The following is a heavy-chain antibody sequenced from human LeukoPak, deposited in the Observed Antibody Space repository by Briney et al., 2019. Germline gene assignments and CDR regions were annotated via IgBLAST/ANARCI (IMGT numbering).Heavy chain of an antibody. CDR3: ARTRSGYPGD. J-gene: IGHJ4*02. CDR2: IYYSGST. V-gene: IGHV4-39*07. D-gene: IGHD5-12*01. CDR1: GGSISSSSYY. Sequence: KPSETLSLTCTVSGGSISSSSYYWGWIRQPPGKGLEWIGSIYYSGSTYYNPSLKSRVTMSVDTSKNQFSLKLSSVTAADTAVYYCARTRSGYPGDWGQGTLVTVSS.